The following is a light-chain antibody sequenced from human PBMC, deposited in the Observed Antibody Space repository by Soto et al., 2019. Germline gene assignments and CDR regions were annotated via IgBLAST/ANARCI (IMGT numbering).Light chain of an antibody. J-gene: IGKJ1*01. CDR1: QSVSNNY. CDR3: QQYGSSGT. V-gene: IGKV3-20*01. Sequence: VGLTQSPGTVSLSTGERATLSCRASQSVSNNYLAWYQQKPGQAPRLLIYGASNRATGIPDRLSGSGSGTDFTLTISRLEPEDFAVYYCQQYGSSGTFGQGTKVDIK. CDR2: GAS.